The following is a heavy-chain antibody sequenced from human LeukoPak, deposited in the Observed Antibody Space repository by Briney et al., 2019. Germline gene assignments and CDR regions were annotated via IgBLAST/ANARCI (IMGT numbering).Heavy chain of an antibody. CDR1: GYTFTSYG. Sequence: ASVKVSCKASGYTFTSYGISWVRQAPGQGLEWMGWISAYNGNTNNEQKLQGRVTMTTDTSTSTAYMELRSLRSDDTAVYYCARGSEMATTKELDVWGKGTTVTVSS. J-gene: IGHJ6*04. CDR2: ISAYNGNT. V-gene: IGHV1-18*01. D-gene: IGHD5-24*01. CDR3: ARGSEMATTKELDV.